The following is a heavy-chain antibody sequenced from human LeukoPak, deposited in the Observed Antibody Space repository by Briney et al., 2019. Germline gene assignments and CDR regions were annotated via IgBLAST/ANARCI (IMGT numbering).Heavy chain of an antibody. CDR2: VYSTGST. V-gene: IGHV4-4*07. CDR1: GDSISTYS. J-gene: IGHJ6*03. CDR3: ARESTVSASRYYYYCMDV. Sequence: SETLSLTCTVSGDSISTYSWNWIRQPAGKGLEWIGRVYSTGSTSYNPSLKTRVTMSIDTSKNQLPLKVGSVSAADTAVYYCARESTVSASRYYYYCMDVWGNGTTVTVSS. D-gene: IGHD4-11*01.